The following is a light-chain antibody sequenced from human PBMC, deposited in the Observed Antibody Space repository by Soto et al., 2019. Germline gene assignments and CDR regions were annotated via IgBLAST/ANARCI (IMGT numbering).Light chain of an antibody. CDR3: SSYAGSPVV. Sequence: QSVLTQPPSASGSPGQSVTISCTGTSSDVGGYNYVSWHQQHPGKAPKVIIYEVDKRPSGVPDRFFGSKSGNTASLTVSGVQAEDEADYYCSSYAGSPVVFGGGTKLTVL. CDR2: EVD. CDR1: SSDVGGYNY. V-gene: IGLV2-8*01. J-gene: IGLJ2*01.